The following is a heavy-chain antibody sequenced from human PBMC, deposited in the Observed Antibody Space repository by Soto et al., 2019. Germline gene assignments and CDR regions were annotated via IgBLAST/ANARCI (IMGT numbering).Heavy chain of an antibody. CDR1: GFTSSSYV. J-gene: IGHJ6*02. V-gene: IGHV3-30*03. CDR2: ISYDGSNK. Sequence: VESGGGVVQPGRSLRLSCAASGFTSSSYVMHWVRQAPGKGQEWVAVISYDGSNKHYADSVKGRFTISRDNSKNTLYLEMNSLRGEDTAVYSCARGDPYYGMDVWGQGTTVTVSS. CDR3: ARGDPYYGMDV.